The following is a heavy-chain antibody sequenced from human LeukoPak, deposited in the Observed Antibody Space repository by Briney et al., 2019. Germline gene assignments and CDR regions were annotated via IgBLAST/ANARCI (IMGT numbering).Heavy chain of an antibody. CDR1: GGSISSYY. J-gene: IGHJ4*02. CDR3: ARVSLLLWFGESCFDY. Sequence: PSETLSLTCTVSGGSISSYYWSWIRQPPGKGLEWIRYIYYSGSTNYNPSLKSRVTISVDTSKNQFSLKLSSVTAADTAVYYCARVSLLLWFGESCFDYWGPGTLVTVSS. CDR2: IYYSGST. V-gene: IGHV4-59*01. D-gene: IGHD3-10*01.